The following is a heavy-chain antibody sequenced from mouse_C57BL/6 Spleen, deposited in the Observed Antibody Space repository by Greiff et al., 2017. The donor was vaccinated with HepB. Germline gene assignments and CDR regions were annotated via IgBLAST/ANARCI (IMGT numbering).Heavy chain of an antibody. CDR1: GYSFTSCY. D-gene: IGHD2-4*01. V-gene: IGHV1-66*01. Sequence: VQLVESGPELVKPGASVKISCKASGYSFTSCYIHWVKQRPGQGLEWIGWIYPGSGNTKYNEKFKGKATLTADTSSSTAYMQLSSLTSEDSAVYYCARGAYYDYGDYAMDYWGQGTSVTVSS. CDR2: IYPGSGNT. J-gene: IGHJ4*01. CDR3: ARGAYYDYGDYAMDY.